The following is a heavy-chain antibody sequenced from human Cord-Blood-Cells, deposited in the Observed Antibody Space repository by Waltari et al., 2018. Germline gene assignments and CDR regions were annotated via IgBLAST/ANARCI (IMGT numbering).Heavy chain of an antibody. CDR3: ARTPAARVFDY. Sequence: QVQLVQSGAEVKKPGASVKVSCKASGYTFTSYAMHWVRQAPGQRLEWMGWINAGNGNTKYSQKFQDRVTITRDTSASTAYMELSSLRSEDTAVYYCARTPAARVFDYWGQGTLVTVSS. V-gene: IGHV1-3*01. CDR2: INAGNGNT. CDR1: GYTFTSYA. J-gene: IGHJ4*02. D-gene: IGHD2-2*01.